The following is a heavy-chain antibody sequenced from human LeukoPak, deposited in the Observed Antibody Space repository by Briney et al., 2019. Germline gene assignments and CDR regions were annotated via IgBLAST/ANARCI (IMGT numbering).Heavy chain of an antibody. CDR3: AKGGGAKAGVLLDY. Sequence: PGGSLRLSCAASGFTFSSYGMHWVRQAPGKGLEWVAVISYDGSNKYYADSVKGRFTISRDNSKNTLYLQMNSLRAEDTAVYYCAKGGGAKAGVLLDYWGQGTLVTVSS. CDR1: GFTFSSYG. D-gene: IGHD3-10*01. V-gene: IGHV3-30*18. CDR2: ISYDGSNK. J-gene: IGHJ4*02.